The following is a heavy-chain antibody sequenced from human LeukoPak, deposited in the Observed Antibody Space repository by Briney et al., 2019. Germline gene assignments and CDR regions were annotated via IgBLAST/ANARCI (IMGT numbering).Heavy chain of an antibody. V-gene: IGHV3-48*01. CDR3: ARLRTIFGEVIETWDWFDS. Sequence: PGGSLRLSCAASGFTFGSYSMNWVRQAPGKGLEWISKITSQNTTTYYADSVKGRFTISRDNAKNSLYLQMNSLRAEDTAVYYCARLRTIFGEVIETWDWFDSWGQGTLVTVSS. CDR2: ITSQNTTT. J-gene: IGHJ5*01. D-gene: IGHD3-3*01. CDR1: GFTFGSYS.